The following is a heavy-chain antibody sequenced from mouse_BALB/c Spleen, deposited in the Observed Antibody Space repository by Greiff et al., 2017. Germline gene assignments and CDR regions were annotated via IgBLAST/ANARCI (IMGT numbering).Heavy chain of an antibody. J-gene: IGHJ4*01. V-gene: IGHV5-6-4*01. CDR3: TRDYYGSSYVLYYAMDY. D-gene: IGHD1-1*01. CDR1: GFTFSSYT. CDR2: ISSGGSYT. Sequence: EVKLMESGGGLVKPGGSLKLSCAASGFTFSSYTMSWVRQTPEKRLEWVATISSGGSYTYYPDSVKGRFTISRDNAKNTLYLQMSSLKSEDTAMYYCTRDYYGSSYVLYYAMDYWGQGTSVTVSS.